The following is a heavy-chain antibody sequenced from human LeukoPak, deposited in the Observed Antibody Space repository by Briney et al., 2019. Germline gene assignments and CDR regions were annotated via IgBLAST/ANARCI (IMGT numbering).Heavy chain of an antibody. V-gene: IGHV1-46*01. CDR3: ARVARGITHFDY. D-gene: IGHD1-14*01. CDR1: GYTFTSYG. J-gene: IGHJ4*02. Sequence: ASVKVSCKASGYTFTSYGISWVRQAPGQGLEWMGIINPSGGSTSYAQKFQGRVTMTRDTSTSTVYMELSSLRSEDTAVYYCARVARGITHFDYWGQGTLVTVSS. CDR2: INPSGGST.